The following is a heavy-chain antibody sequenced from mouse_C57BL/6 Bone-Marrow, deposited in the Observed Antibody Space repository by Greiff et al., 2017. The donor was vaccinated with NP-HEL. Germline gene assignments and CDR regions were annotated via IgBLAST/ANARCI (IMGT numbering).Heavy chain of an antibody. V-gene: IGHV1-55*01. CDR1: GYTFTSYW. CDR2: IYPGSGST. Sequence: QVQLQQPGAELVKPGASVKMSCKASGYTFTSYWITWVKQRPGQGLEWIGDIYPGSGSTNYNEKFKSKATLTVDTSSSTAYMQLSSLTSEDSAVYYCARSCGRITTVPPFAYWGQGTLVTVSA. CDR3: ARSCGRITTVPPFAY. D-gene: IGHD1-1*01. J-gene: IGHJ3*01.